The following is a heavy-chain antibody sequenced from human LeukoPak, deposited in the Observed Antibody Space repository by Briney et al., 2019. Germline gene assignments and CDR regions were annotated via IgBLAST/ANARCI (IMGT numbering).Heavy chain of an antibody. Sequence: ASVKVSCKASGYTFTNYYIHWMRQAPGQGLEWMGIINPSGGSPSYESEFQGRVTMTRDTSTSTVYMELSSPRSEDTAVYYCAREREFGSGSYYFDYWGQGTLVTVSS. CDR1: GYTFTNYY. CDR2: INPSGGSP. CDR3: AREREFGSGSYYFDY. D-gene: IGHD6-19*01. J-gene: IGHJ4*02. V-gene: IGHV1-46*01.